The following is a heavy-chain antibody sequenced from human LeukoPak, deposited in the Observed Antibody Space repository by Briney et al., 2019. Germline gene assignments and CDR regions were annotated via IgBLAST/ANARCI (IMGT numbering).Heavy chain of an antibody. CDR1: GYSISSGYY. D-gene: IGHD3-22*01. Sequence: SETLSLTCAVSGYSISSGYYWGWIRQPPGKGLEWIGSIYHSGSTYYNPSLKSRVTISVDTSKNQFSLKLSSVTAADTAVYYCARLYYYDSSGYRYKYYFDYWGQGTLVTVSS. CDR2: IYHSGST. CDR3: ARLYYYDSSGYRYKYYFDY. V-gene: IGHV4-38-2*01. J-gene: IGHJ4*02.